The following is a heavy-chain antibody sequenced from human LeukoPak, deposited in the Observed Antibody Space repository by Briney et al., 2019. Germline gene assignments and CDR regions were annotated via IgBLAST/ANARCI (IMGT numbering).Heavy chain of an antibody. CDR2: TRYDGSKK. CDR3: AKDPGGETLPDY. Sequence: GGSLSLSCAASGLTFSNYGMYWVRQGPGKGLEWVALTRYDGSKKNYADFVKGRFTISRDNSKNTLYLQMDSLRAEDTAVYYCAKDPGGETLPDYWGQGTLVTVSS. CDR1: GLTFSNYG. D-gene: IGHD1-26*01. J-gene: IGHJ4*02. V-gene: IGHV3-30*02.